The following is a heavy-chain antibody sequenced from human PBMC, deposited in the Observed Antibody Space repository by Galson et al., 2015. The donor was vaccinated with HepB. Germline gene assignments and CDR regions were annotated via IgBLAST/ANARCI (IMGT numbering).Heavy chain of an antibody. CDR1: GFTVSTNY. Sequence: SLRLSCAASGFTVSTNYMGWVRQAPGKGLEWVSLIYTGGTTYYADPVKGRFTISRDNSKNTVYLQMNSLRPDDTAVYYCARDRDSSGWFDPWGQGTLVTVSS. V-gene: IGHV3-53*01. D-gene: IGHD6-19*01. CDR3: ARDRDSSGWFDP. CDR2: IYTGGTT. J-gene: IGHJ5*02.